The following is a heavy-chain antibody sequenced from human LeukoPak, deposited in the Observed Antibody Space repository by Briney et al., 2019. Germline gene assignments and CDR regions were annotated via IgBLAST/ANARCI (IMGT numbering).Heavy chain of an antibody. CDR2: IYYSGST. CDR3: ARATDYYDSSGYYGRKLFDY. J-gene: IGHJ4*02. V-gene: IGHV4-59*01. D-gene: IGHD3-22*01. CDR1: GGSISSYY. Sequence: PSETLCLTCTVSGGSISSYYWSWIRQPPGKGLEWIGYIYYSGSTNYNPSLKSRVTISVDTSKNQSSLKLSSVTAADTAVYYCARATDYYDSSGYYGRKLFDYWGQGTLVTVSS.